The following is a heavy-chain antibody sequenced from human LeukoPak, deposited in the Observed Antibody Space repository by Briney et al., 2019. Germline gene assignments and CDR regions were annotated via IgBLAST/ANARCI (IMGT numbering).Heavy chain of an antibody. Sequence: GGSLRLSCAASGCTFSDYYMSWIRQAPGKGLGWASYISSSGSTIYYADSVKGRFTISRDNAKNSLCLQMNRLRAEDTAVYYCARDWGAATPSDWGQGTLVTVSS. J-gene: IGHJ4*02. D-gene: IGHD2-15*01. CDR2: ISSSGSTI. V-gene: IGHV3-11*01. CDR3: ARDWGAATPSD. CDR1: GCTFSDYY.